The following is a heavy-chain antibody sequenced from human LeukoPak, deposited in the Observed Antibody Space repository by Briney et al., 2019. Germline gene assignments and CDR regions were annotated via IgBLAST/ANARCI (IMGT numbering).Heavy chain of an antibody. CDR2: ISYSGTT. CDR3: ATAPILRGEGGEHYKYGMDV. D-gene: IGHD2-2*02. CDR1: GGSVRSDSNY. Sequence: SETLSLTCTVSGGSVRSDSNYWSWIRQPPGKGLEWIGYISYSGTTDYNPSLKSRVSMSLGTSKNHFSLKLTSVTAADTAVYYCATAPILRGEGGEHYKYGMDVWGQGTTVIVSS. V-gene: IGHV4-61*03. J-gene: IGHJ6*02.